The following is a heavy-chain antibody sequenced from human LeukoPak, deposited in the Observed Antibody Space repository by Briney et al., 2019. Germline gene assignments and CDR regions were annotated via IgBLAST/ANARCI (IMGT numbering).Heavy chain of an antibody. D-gene: IGHD3-16*02. J-gene: IGHJ4*02. V-gene: IGHV4-34*01. CDR3: ARVGDYVWGSYRYLSYLDY. CDR1: GGSFSGYY. CDR2: INHSGST. Sequence: SETLSLTCAVYGGSFSGYYWSWIRQPPGKGLEWIGEINHSGSTNYNPSLKSRVTISVDTSKNQFSLKLSSVTAADTAVYYCARVGDYVWGSYRYLSYLDYWGQETLVTVSS.